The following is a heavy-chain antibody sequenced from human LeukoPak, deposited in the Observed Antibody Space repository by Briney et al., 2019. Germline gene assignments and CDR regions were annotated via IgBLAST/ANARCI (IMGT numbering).Heavy chain of an antibody. CDR3: ARDFLFCSPTSCPNLDY. CDR1: GYAFTGYY. J-gene: IGHJ4*02. Sequence: ASVKVSCKASGYAFTGYYMHWLRQAPGQGLEWMGWINPNSGGTNYAQKFQGRVIMTRDTSISTGCMELSNLESDDTAVYYCARDFLFCSPTSCPNLDYWGQGTLVTVSS. D-gene: IGHD2-2*01. CDR2: INPNSGGT. V-gene: IGHV1-2*02.